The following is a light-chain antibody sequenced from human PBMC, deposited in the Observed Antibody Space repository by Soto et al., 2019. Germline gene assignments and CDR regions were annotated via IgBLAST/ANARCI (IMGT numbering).Light chain of an antibody. CDR3: QQYGRSPPSWT. J-gene: IGKJ1*01. CDR1: QSVSSTY. CDR2: DAS. V-gene: IGKV3-20*01. Sequence: EIVLTQSPGTLSLSPGERATLSCRASQSVSSTYLAWYQQKPGQPPRLLIFDASKRATGIPDRFSGSGSGTEFTLTISSLEPEDFAVYYCQQYGRSPPSWTFGQGTKVEIK.